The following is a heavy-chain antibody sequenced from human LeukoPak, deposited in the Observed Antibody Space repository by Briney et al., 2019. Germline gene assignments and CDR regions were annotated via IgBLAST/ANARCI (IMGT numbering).Heavy chain of an antibody. J-gene: IGHJ4*02. CDR1: GFTFRTYW. CDR3: ARGTYYFEK. Sequence: TGGSLRLSCEVSGFTFRTYWMHWVRQAPGKGLVWVSYINSDGTGTMYADSVKGRFTVSRDNAKSSLYLQMNSLRVEDTAVYYCARGTYYFEKWGQGTLVTVSS. V-gene: IGHV3-74*03. CDR2: INSDGTGT. D-gene: IGHD1/OR15-1a*01.